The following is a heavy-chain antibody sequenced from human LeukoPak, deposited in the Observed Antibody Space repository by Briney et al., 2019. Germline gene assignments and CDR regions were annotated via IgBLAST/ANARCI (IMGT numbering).Heavy chain of an antibody. V-gene: IGHV3-30*02. CDR3: AKGRGWEASYYYYYMDV. J-gene: IGHJ6*03. CDR1: GFTFSSYG. CDR2: IRYDGSNK. Sequence: PGGSLRLSCVTSGFTFSSYGMHWVRQVPGKGLEWVAFIRYDGSNKYYTDSVKGRFTISRDNSKNTLYLQMNSLRAEDTAVYYCAKGRGWEASYYYYYMDVWGKGTTVTISS. D-gene: IGHD1-26*01.